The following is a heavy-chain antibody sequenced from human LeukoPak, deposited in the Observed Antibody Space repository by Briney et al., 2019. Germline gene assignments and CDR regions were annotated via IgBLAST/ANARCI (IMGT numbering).Heavy chain of an antibody. D-gene: IGHD3-10*01. CDR1: GGSISSYY. V-gene: IGHV4-4*07. Sequence: PSETLCLTCTVSGGSISSYYWSWIRQPAGKGLEWIGRIYTSGSTNYNPPLKSRVTMSVDTSKNQFSLKLSSVTAADTAVYYCARDDLAGEAFDIWGQGTMVTVPS. CDR2: IYTSGST. CDR3: ARDDLAGEAFDI. J-gene: IGHJ3*02.